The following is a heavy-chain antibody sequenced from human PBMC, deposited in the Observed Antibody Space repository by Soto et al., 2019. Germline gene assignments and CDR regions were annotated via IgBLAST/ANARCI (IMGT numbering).Heavy chain of an antibody. CDR1: GGSFSGYY. D-gene: IGHD2-2*01. Sequence: QVQLQQWGAGLLKPSETLSLTCAVYGGSFSGYYWSWIRQPPGKGLEWIGEINHSGSTNYNPSLKSRVTRSVDTSNNQFSLKLSAVTAVDTAVYYCARLKGYQLLHSNWFDPWGQVTLVTVSS. CDR3: ARLKGYQLLHSNWFDP. V-gene: IGHV4-34*01. CDR2: INHSGST. J-gene: IGHJ5*02.